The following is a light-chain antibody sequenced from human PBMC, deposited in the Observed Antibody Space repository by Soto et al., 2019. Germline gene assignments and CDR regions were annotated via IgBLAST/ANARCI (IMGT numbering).Light chain of an antibody. CDR3: QQGYDTPIT. V-gene: IGKV1-39*01. CDR2: AAS. J-gene: IGKJ5*01. Sequence: DIQMTQSPSSLSASVGDRVTITCRASQNINTYLNWYQQKPGQAPKFLIYAASSLQSGVPSRFSGRGSGTDFTLTITNLHPEDFATYFCQQGYDTPITFGQGTRLEIK. CDR1: QNINTY.